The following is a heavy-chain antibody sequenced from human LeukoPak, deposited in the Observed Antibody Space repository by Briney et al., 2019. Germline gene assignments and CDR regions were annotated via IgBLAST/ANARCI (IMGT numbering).Heavy chain of an antibody. J-gene: IGHJ4*02. CDR1: GGSVSNSNYY. CDR2: IYYSGST. V-gene: IGHV4-61*01. CDR3: ARVGVVPAAIIDY. Sequence: SETLSLTCTVSGGSVSNSNYYWNWIRQPPGKELEWIGYIYYSGSTNYDPSLKSRVTISVDTSKNQFSLKLSSVTAADTAVYYCARVGVVPAAIIDYWGQGTLVTVSS. D-gene: IGHD2-2*01.